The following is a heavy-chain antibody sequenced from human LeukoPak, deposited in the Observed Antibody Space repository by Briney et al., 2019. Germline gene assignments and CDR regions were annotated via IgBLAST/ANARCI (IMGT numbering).Heavy chain of an antibody. CDR2: IDPSDSYT. Sequence: GESLRISCKGSGYSFTSYWISWVRQMPGKGLEWMGRIDPSDSYTNYSPSFQGHVTISADKSISTAYLQWSSLKASDTAMYYCARQRREVYYYGSGSYYFDHWGQGTLVTVSS. CDR1: GYSFTSYW. J-gene: IGHJ4*02. V-gene: IGHV5-10-1*01. D-gene: IGHD3-10*01. CDR3: ARQRREVYYYGSGSYYFDH.